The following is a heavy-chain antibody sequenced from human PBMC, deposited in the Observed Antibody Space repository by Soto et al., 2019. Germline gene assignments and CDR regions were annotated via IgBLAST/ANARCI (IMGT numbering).Heavy chain of an antibody. V-gene: IGHV1-69*12. J-gene: IGHJ6*02. CDR3: AKGAVAGTPTSYYYCGMDV. CDR2: IIPIFGTV. CDR1: GGTFRTYA. D-gene: IGHD6-19*01. Sequence: QVQLLQSGAEVKKPGSSVRVSCEASGGTFRTYAISWVRQAPGQGLEWMGEIIPIFGTVNYAQKFQGRVTITADESTTTVYMDLRSLRSEDTAVYYGAKGAVAGTPTSYYYCGMDVWGQGTTVTVSS.